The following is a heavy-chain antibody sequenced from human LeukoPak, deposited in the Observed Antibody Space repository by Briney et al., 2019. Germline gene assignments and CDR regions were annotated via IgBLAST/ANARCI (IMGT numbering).Heavy chain of an antibody. CDR1: GGSISSYY. CDR3: ARHVHGSGSYYVNWFDP. J-gene: IGHJ5*02. D-gene: IGHD3-10*01. V-gene: IGHV4-59*08. CDR2: IYYSGST. Sequence: PSETLSLTCTVSGGSISSYYWSWIRQPPGKGLEWIGYIYYSGSTNYNPSLKSRVTISVDTSKNQFSLKLSSVTAADTAVYYCARHVHGSGSYYVNWFDPWGQGTLVTVSS.